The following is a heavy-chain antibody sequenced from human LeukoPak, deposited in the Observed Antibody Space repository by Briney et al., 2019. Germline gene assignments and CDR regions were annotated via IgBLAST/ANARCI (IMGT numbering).Heavy chain of an antibody. CDR3: ARVPAGWLFDP. J-gene: IGHJ5*02. CDR1: GGTFSSYA. Sequence: SVKVSCKASGGTFSSYAISWVRQAPGQGLEWMGGIIPIFGTANYAQKFQGRVTMTTDTSTSTAYMELRSLRSDDTAVYYCARVPAGWLFDPWGQGTLVTVSS. D-gene: IGHD5-12*01. V-gene: IGHV1-69*05. CDR2: IIPIFGTA.